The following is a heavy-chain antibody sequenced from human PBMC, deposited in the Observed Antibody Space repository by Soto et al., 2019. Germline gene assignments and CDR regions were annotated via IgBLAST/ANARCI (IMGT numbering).Heavy chain of an antibody. CDR2: IWYDGSNK. Sequence: QVQLVESGGGVVQPGRSLRLSCAASGFTFSSYGMHWVRQAPGKGLEWVAVIWYDGSNKYYADSVKGRFTISRDNSKNXXYXQXXSLRAEDTAVYYCARVPYYDFWSGYSPHYYYGMDVWGQGTTVTVSS. CDR1: GFTFSSYG. CDR3: ARVPYYDFWSGYSPHYYYGMDV. V-gene: IGHV3-33*01. J-gene: IGHJ6*02. D-gene: IGHD3-3*01.